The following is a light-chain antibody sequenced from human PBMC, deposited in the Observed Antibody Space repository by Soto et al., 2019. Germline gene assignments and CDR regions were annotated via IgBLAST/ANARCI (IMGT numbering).Light chain of an antibody. CDR3: QQYNSYPLT. V-gene: IGKV1-16*02. CDR1: QGIKNY. CDR2: AAA. Sequence: DIQMTQSPSSLSASVGDRVTITCRASQGIKNYLVWFQQKPGKAPKPLIYAAASLQSGVPSKLSGSGSGTDFTLTISSLQPEDFSTYYCQQYNSYPLTGGQGTRLEIK. J-gene: IGKJ5*01.